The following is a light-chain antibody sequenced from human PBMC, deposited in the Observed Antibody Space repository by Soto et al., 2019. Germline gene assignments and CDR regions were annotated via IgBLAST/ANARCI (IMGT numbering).Light chain of an antibody. CDR2: DAS. CDR3: QQRSNWPPRLT. J-gene: IGKJ4*01. CDR1: QSVSSY. Sequence: EIVLTQSPATLSLSPGERATLSCRASQSVSSYLAWYQQKPGQAPRLLIYDASNRTTGIPARFSGSGSGTDFALTISSLEPEDFAVYYCQQRSNWPPRLTFGGGTKVELK. V-gene: IGKV3-11*01.